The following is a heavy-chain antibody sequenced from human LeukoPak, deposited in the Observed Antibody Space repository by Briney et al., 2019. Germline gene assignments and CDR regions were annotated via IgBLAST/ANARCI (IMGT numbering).Heavy chain of an antibody. CDR3: AKHLTNAYYDMIWFDP. D-gene: IGHD3-16*01. V-gene: IGHV4-59*11. Sequence: SETLSLTCTVSGGSISGHYWSWIRQAPGKGLEWIGYIYYSGSTNYNPSLKSRVTISVDPSKSQFSLKVNSVTAADTAVYYCAKHLTNAYYDMIWFDPWGQGTLVTVSS. J-gene: IGHJ5*02. CDR1: GGSISGHY. CDR2: IYYSGST.